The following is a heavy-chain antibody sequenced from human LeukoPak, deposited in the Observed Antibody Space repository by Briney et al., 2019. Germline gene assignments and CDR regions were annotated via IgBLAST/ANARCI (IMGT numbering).Heavy chain of an antibody. D-gene: IGHD3-22*01. Sequence: SVKVSCKASGGTFSSYAISWVRQAPGQGLEWMGGIIPIFGTANYAQKFQGRVTITADESTSTAYMELSSLRSEDTAVYYCARGQFENYYDSGGYYHPPIYFDYWGQGTLVTVSS. CDR2: IIPIFGTA. J-gene: IGHJ4*02. V-gene: IGHV1-69*01. CDR1: GGTFSSYA. CDR3: ARGQFENYYDSGGYYHPPIYFDY.